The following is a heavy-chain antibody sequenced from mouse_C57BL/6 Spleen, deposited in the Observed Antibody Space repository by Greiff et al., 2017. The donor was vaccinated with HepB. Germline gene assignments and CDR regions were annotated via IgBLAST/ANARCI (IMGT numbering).Heavy chain of an antibody. J-gene: IGHJ1*03. D-gene: IGHD2-3*01. CDR2: ISSGSSTI. Sequence: EVKLVESGGGLVKPGGSLKLSCAASGFTFSDYGMHWVRQAPEKGLEWVAYISSGSSTIYYADTVKGRFTISRDNAKNTLFLQMTSLRSEDTAMYCCARNGYYGNWYFDVWGTGTTVTVSS. CDR3: ARNGYYGNWYFDV. CDR1: GFTFSDYG. V-gene: IGHV5-17*01.